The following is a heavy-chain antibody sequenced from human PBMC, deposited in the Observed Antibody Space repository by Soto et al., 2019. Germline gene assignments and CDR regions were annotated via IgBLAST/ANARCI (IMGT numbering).Heavy chain of an antibody. Sequence: SVKVSCKASGGTFSSYTISWVRHAPGQGLEWMGRIIPILGIANYAQKFQGRVTITADKSTSTAYMELSSLRSEDTAVYYCASCSGGSCYYGFDPWGQGTLVTVS. CDR2: IIPILGIA. CDR3: ASCSGGSCYYGFDP. J-gene: IGHJ5*02. D-gene: IGHD2-15*01. CDR1: GGTFSSYT. V-gene: IGHV1-69*02.